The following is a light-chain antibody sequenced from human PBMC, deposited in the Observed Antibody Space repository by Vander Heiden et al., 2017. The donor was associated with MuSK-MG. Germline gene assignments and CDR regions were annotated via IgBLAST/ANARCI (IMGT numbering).Light chain of an antibody. CDR3: SSYIIGGTLV. CDR2: DVN. V-gene: IGLV2-14*03. CDR1: SSDVGAYNY. Sequence: QSALTQPASVSGSPGQSITISCTGTSSDVGAYNYVSWYQQHPGKAPKLMIYDVNDRPSGVSNRFSGSKSGNTASLTISGLQAEDEADYYCSSYIIGGTLVFGGGTKLTVL. J-gene: IGLJ2*01.